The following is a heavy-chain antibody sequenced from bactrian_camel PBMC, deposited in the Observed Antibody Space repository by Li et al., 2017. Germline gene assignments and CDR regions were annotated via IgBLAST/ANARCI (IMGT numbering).Heavy chain of an antibody. D-gene: IGHD1*01. CDR1: GFTFDDYT. J-gene: IGHJ4*01. V-gene: IGHV3-1*01. CDR2: INPTGGAT. Sequence: DVQLVESGGGLVQPGGSLRLSCAASGFTFDDYTMAWIRQAPGRGFEWVSTINPTGGATDYAASVKGRFTISRDNAQNTLYLQMNTLKPEDTAVYYCSNGLDRDRWRTPGPGTQVTVS.